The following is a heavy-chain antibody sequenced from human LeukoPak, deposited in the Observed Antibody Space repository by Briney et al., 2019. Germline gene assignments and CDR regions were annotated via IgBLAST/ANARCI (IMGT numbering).Heavy chain of an antibody. CDR3: AREAGITRPLDY. Sequence: SSETLSLTCNISGGSLKNLYWTWIRQPAGKGLEWIGRISTTGSPNYNSYLKSRLTMSMDTSRSQFSLELCSVTAADTAVYYCAREAGITRPLDYWGQGTLVTVS. V-gene: IGHV4-4*07. CDR2: ISTTGSP. D-gene: IGHD2-2*01. J-gene: IGHJ4*02. CDR1: GGSLKNLY.